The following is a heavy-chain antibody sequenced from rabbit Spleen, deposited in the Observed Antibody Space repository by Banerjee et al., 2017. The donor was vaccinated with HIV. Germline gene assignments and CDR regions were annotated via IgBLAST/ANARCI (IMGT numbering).Heavy chain of an antibody. Sequence: QQLVESGGGLVKPGASLTLTCIASGVFFSGDSYMCWVRQAPGRGLEWIACIDSGSSGFTYFASWAKGRFTISKTSSTTVTLQMTSLTAADTATYFCARDTSSSFSSYGMDLWGPGTLVTVS. V-gene: IGHV1S40*01. J-gene: IGHJ6*01. CDR1: GVFFSGDSY. CDR2: IDSGSSGFT. D-gene: IGHD1-1*01. CDR3: ARDTSSSFSSYGMDL.